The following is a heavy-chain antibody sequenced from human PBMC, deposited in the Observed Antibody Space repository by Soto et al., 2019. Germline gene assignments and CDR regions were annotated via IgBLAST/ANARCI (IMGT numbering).Heavy chain of an antibody. CDR1: GYTFTGYY. CDR3: ARASQSIAAAGYYYGMDV. Sequence: ASVKVSCKASGYTFTGYYMHWVRQALGQGLEWMGWINPNSGGTNYAQKFQGWVTMTRDTSISTAYMELSRLRSDDTAVYYCARASQSIAAAGYYYGMDVWGQGTTVTVSS. J-gene: IGHJ6*02. D-gene: IGHD6-13*01. CDR2: INPNSGGT. V-gene: IGHV1-2*04.